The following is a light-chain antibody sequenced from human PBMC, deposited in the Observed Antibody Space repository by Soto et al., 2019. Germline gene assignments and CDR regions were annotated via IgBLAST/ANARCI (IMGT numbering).Light chain of an antibody. Sequence: DIQMTQSPSSLFASVGDRVTITCRASQSISTYLNWYQQRPGKAPRLLIYAASSLQSGGPSRFSGSGSGTDFTLTISSLQPEDFATYYCQRSYRSISFGRGTRLVMK. V-gene: IGKV1-39*01. J-gene: IGKJ5*01. CDR2: AAS. CDR1: QSISTY. CDR3: QRSYRSIS.